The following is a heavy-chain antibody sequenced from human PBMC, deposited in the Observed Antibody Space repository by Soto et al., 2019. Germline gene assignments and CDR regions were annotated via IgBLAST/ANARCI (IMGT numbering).Heavy chain of an antibody. D-gene: IGHD3-10*01. CDR2: IKSKTDGGTT. CDR1: GFTFSNAW. J-gene: IGHJ6*02. V-gene: IGHV3-15*07. CDR3: TTPIPYGSGSYWEGYYYYGMDV. Sequence: GGSLRLSCAASGFTFSNAWMNWVRQAPGKGLEWVGRIKSKTDGGTTDYATPVKGRFTISRDDSKNTLYLQMNSLKTEDTAVYYCTTPIPYGSGSYWEGYYYYGMDVWGQGTTVTVSS.